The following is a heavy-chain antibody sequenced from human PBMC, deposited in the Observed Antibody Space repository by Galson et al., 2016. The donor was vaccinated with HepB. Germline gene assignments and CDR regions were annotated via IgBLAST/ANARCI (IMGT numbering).Heavy chain of an antibody. CDR3: ARGPPYYDYWSGYYGMDV. J-gene: IGHJ6*02. CDR2: ISYDGSKK. V-gene: IGHV3-30*04. Sequence: SLRLSCAGSGFMFSTYAMHWVRQAPGKGLDWVAVISYDGSKKFYGDCVKGRFTSSRDNFKNTLFLQMNSLRAEDTAVYYCARGPPYYDYWSGYYGMDVWGQGTTVTVSS. D-gene: IGHD3-3*01. CDR1: GFMFSTYA.